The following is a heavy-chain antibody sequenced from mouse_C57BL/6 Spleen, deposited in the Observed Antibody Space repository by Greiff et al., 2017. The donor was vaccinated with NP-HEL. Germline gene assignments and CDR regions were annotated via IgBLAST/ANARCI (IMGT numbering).Heavy chain of an antibody. CDR3: ARRGLLQNFDY. CDR2: IYPGSGNT. Sequence: QVQLQQSGAELVRPGASVKLSCKASGYTFTDYYINWVKQRPGQGLEWIARIYPGSGNTYYNEKFKGKATLTAEKSSSTAYMQLSSLTSEDSAVYFCARRGLLQNFDYWGQGTTLTVSS. J-gene: IGHJ2*01. V-gene: IGHV1-76*01. CDR1: GYTFTDYY. D-gene: IGHD2-3*01.